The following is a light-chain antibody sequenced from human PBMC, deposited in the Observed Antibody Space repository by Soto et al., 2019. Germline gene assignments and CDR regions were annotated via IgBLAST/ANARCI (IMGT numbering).Light chain of an antibody. Sequence: GDRVTITCRASQSIGDWLAWYQQKPGKAPNLLIYKASSLESGVPSRFSGSGSGTEFTVTISSLQPEDVATYYCQHYNSYSEALGQGTKVDIK. CDR2: KAS. CDR1: QSIGDW. J-gene: IGKJ1*01. CDR3: QHYNSYSEA. V-gene: IGKV1-5*03.